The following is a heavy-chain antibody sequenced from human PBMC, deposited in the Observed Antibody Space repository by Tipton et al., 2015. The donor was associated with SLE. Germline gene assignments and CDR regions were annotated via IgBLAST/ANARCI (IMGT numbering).Heavy chain of an antibody. D-gene: IGHD4-11*01. J-gene: IGHJ4*02. CDR2: MNPYSGVT. CDR1: GYSFTYDY. Sequence: QLVQSGAERKKPGASVKVSCKTSGYSFTYDYIHWVRQAPGQGLEWMGSMNPYSGVTGYSQKLQGRLSLTRDTSIDTAYMELTGLRFDDTAVYYCARLTTLSATFDYWGQGTLVTVSS. V-gene: IGHV1-2*02. CDR3: ARLTTLSATFDY.